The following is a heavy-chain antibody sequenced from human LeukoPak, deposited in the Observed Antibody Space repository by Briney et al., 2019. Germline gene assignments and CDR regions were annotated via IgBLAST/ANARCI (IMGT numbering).Heavy chain of an antibody. CDR2: ISSSGSTI. CDR3: AKEHYAGDARYFDY. Sequence: GGSLRLSCAASGFTFSDYYMSWIRQAPGKGLEWVSYISSSGSTIYYADSVRGRFTISRDNSKNTLYLQMNNLRAEDTAVYYCAKEHYAGDARYFDYWGQGTLVTVSS. D-gene: IGHD3-16*01. V-gene: IGHV3-11*04. CDR1: GFTFSDYY. J-gene: IGHJ4*02.